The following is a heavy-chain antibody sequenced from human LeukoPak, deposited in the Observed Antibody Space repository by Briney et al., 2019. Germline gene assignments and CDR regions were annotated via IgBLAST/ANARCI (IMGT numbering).Heavy chain of an antibody. D-gene: IGHD6-13*01. CDR3: ARAAGRFWFDP. V-gene: IGHV4-39*01. CDR1: GGISSSYY. J-gene: IGHJ5*02. Sequence: SETLSLTCIVSGGISSSYYWGWVRQPPGKGLEWVASIYYTGTTYYSPSLKSRLTISVDTSKSQFSLGLSSVTAADTAVYYCARAAGRFWFDPWGQGTLVTVSS. CDR2: IYYTGTT.